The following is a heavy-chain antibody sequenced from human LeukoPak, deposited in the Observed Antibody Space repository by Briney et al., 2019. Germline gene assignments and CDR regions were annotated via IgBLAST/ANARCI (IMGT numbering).Heavy chain of an antibody. V-gene: IGHV1-18*04. CDR2: ISAYNGNT. J-gene: IGHJ5*02. Sequence: ASVKVSCKASGYTFTSYGISWVRQAPGQGLEWMGWISAYNGNTNYAQKLQGRVTMTTDTSTSTAYMELRSLRSDDTAVYYCARGARITMVRGAPRWFDPWGQGTLVTVSS. CDR3: ARGARITMVRGAPRWFDP. D-gene: IGHD3-10*01. CDR1: GYTFTSYG.